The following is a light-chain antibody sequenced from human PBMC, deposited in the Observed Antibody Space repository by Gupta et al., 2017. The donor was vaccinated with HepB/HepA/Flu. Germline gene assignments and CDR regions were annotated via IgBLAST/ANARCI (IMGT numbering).Light chain of an antibody. CDR3: QQTYSTPRT. Sequence: IQMTQSPSSLSASVGDRVTITCRASQSIITYLNWYQQKPGEAPKLLIYAASNLQSGVPSRFSGSGSGTDFTLTISMLQPEDFATYYCQQTYSTPRTFGPGTRVDIK. J-gene: IGKJ3*01. V-gene: IGKV1-39*01. CDR2: AAS. CDR1: QSIITY.